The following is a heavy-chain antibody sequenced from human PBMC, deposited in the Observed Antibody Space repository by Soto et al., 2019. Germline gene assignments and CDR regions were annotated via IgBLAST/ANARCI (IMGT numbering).Heavy chain of an antibody. CDR1: GFTFSDYY. CDR2: ISSSSSYT. Sequence: QVPLVESGGGLVKPGGSLRLSCAASGFTFSDYYMSWIRQAPGKGLEWVSYISSSSSYTNYADSVKGRFTISRDNAKNSLYLRMNSLRAEDTAVYYCARDRLSKQWLVRNVYWFAPWGQGNLVTVSS. D-gene: IGHD6-19*01. V-gene: IGHV3-11*05. CDR3: ARDRLSKQWLVRNVYWFAP. J-gene: IGHJ5*02.